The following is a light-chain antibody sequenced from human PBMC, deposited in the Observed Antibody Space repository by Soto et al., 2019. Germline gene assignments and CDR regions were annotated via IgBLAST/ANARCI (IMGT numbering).Light chain of an antibody. V-gene: IGKV3-11*01. Sequence: EIVLTQSPATLSLSPGERATLSCRASQSVNSYLAWYQQKPGQAPRLLIYDASNRATGIPARFSASGSGTDFTLIISSLEPEDFAVYYCQQRSSWPRTFGQGTKVEIK. J-gene: IGKJ2*02. CDR2: DAS. CDR3: QQRSSWPRT. CDR1: QSVNSY.